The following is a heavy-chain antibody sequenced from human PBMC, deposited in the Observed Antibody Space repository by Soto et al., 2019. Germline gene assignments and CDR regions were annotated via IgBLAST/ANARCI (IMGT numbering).Heavy chain of an antibody. Sequence: QVQLVQSGAEVKHSGASMKVSCKASGYTFTSNYLHWIRQAPGQGREWMGTINPGIGSTTYAENFQGRVAMTRDTSTSTVHLELSSLRFEDTAVYYCARQYCIGTSCYPYFDYWGQGTLITVSS. J-gene: IGHJ4*02. V-gene: IGHV1-46*01. CDR1: GYTFTSNY. D-gene: IGHD2-2*01. CDR2: INPGIGST. CDR3: ARQYCIGTSCYPYFDY.